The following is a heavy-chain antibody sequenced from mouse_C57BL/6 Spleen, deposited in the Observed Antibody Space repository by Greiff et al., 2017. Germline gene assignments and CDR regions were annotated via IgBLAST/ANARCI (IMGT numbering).Heavy chain of an antibody. V-gene: IGHV5-6*01. Sequence: EVMLVESGGDLVKPGGSLKLSCAASGFTFSSYGMSWVRQTPDKRLEWVATISSGGSYTYYPDSVKGRFTISRDNAKNTLYLQMSSLKSEDTAMYYCARHGGIYYDYLFDYWGQGTTLTVSS. CDR3: ARHGGIYYDYLFDY. CDR1: GFTFSSYG. J-gene: IGHJ2*01. CDR2: ISSGGSYT. D-gene: IGHD2-4*01.